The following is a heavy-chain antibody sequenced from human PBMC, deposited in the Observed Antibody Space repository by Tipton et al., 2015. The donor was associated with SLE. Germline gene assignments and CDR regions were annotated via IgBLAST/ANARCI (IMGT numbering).Heavy chain of an antibody. CDR1: SGSINDYH. CDR2: ISYTGIT. V-gene: IGHV4-59*01. Sequence: TLSLTCTVSSGSINDYHWSWIRQPPGKGLEWIGYISYTGITNYKLYNPALKSRITMSLDTAKNQFSLKLNSVTAADTAVYCWARGSSMVHGPLRWFDPWGQGTLVTVSS. D-gene: IGHD3-10*01. CDR3: ARGSSMVHGPLRWFDP. J-gene: IGHJ5*02.